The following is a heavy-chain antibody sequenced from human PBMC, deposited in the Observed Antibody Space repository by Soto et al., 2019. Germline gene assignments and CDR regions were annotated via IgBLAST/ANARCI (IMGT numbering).Heavy chain of an antibody. J-gene: IGHJ4*02. Sequence: GGSLRLSCAASGFTFSSYAMHWVRQAPGKGLEWVAVISYDGSNKYYADSVKGRFTISRDNSKNTLYLQMNSLRAEDTAVYYCASLSGSGSFDYWGQGTLVPVSS. CDR3: ASLSGSGSFDY. V-gene: IGHV3-30-3*01. CDR1: GFTFSSYA. CDR2: ISYDGSNK. D-gene: IGHD3-10*01.